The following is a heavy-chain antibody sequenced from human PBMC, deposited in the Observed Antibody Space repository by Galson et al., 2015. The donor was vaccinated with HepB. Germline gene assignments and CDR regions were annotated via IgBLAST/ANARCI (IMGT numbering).Heavy chain of an antibody. Sequence: SCKASGGTFSSYAISWVRQAPGQGLEWMGGIIPIFGTANYAQKFQGRVTITADKSTSTAYMELSSLRSEDTAVYYCARGGYYDSSGYLYYYYYYMDVWGKGTTVTVSS. CDR2: IIPIFGTA. CDR1: GGTFSSYA. D-gene: IGHD3-22*01. J-gene: IGHJ6*03. V-gene: IGHV1-69*06. CDR3: ARGGYYDSSGYLYYYYYYMDV.